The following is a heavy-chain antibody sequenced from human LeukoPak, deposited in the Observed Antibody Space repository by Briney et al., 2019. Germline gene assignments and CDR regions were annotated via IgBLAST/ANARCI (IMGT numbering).Heavy chain of an antibody. J-gene: IGHJ4*02. CDR3: AKGEGAMVRGIVDY. D-gene: IGHD3-10*01. Sequence: GGSLRLSCAASGFTFSSYAMHWVRQAPGKGLEWVSAISGSGGSTSYADSVKGRFTISRDNSKNTLYLQMNSLRAEDTAVYYCAKGEGAMVRGIVDYWGQGTLVTVSS. V-gene: IGHV3-23*01. CDR1: GFTFSSYA. CDR2: ISGSGGST.